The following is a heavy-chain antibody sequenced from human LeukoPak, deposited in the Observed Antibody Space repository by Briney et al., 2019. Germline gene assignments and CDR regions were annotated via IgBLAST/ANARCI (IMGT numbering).Heavy chain of an antibody. D-gene: IGHD3-9*01. CDR1: GFTFSSYA. CDR3: ARDPLTLYDYYMDV. J-gene: IGHJ6*03. Sequence: GGSLRLSCAASGFTFSSYAMSWVREAPGKGLEWVSAISGSGGSTYYADSVKGRFTISRDSAKNSLYLQMNSPRAEDTAVYYCARDPLTLYDYYMDVWGKGTTVTVSS. CDR2: ISGSGGST. V-gene: IGHV3-23*01.